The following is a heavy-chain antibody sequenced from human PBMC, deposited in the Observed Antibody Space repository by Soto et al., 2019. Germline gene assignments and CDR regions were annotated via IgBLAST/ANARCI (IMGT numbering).Heavy chain of an antibody. V-gene: IGHV4-59*01. CDR2: IYYSGST. CDR1: GGSISSYY. CDR3: ARRNVMDKYYYYYGMDV. J-gene: IGHJ6*02. Sequence: SQTLSLTCTVSGGSISSYYWSWIRQPPGKGLEWIGYIYYSGSTNYNPSLKSRVTISVDTSKNQFSLKLSSVTAADTAVYYCARRNVMDKYYYYYGMDVWGQGTTVTVSS. D-gene: IGHD2-2*03.